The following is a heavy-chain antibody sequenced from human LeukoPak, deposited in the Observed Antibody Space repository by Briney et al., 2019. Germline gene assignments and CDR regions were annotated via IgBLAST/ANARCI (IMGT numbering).Heavy chain of an antibody. CDR3: ARIVPAACFDY. V-gene: IGHV3-7*01. CDR2: IKQDGSEK. CDR1: GVIFSSYW. Sequence: SGGSLRLSCAASGVIFSSYWMSWVRQTPGKGLEWVANIKQDGSEKYYVDSVKGRFTISRDNAKNSLYLQMNSLRAEDTAVYYCARIVPAACFDYWGQGTLVTVSS. D-gene: IGHD2-2*01. J-gene: IGHJ4*02.